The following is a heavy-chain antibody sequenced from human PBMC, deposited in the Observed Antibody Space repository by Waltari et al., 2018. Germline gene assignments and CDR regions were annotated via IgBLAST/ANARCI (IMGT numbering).Heavy chain of an antibody. Sequence: QVYLQEAGPGLVKPSETLSLTCVVSGGSVSNSAFSWGWILRSPGQGLEWIANIHYSGSTDYNPSLNSRVTISLDRSRNLFSLNVTSVTAADTAIYYCARRLYYYYGMDVWGQGTPVTVSS. V-gene: IGHV4-39*02. CDR2: IHYSGST. CDR1: GGSVSNSAFS. J-gene: IGHJ6*02. CDR3: ARRLYYYYGMDV.